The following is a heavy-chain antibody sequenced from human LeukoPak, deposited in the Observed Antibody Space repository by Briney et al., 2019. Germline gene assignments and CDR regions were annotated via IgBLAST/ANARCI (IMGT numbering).Heavy chain of an antibody. J-gene: IGHJ5*02. CDR2: IYYSGST. CDR1: GGSISSYY. CDR3: ARLSVVGCCSSTSCYRNWFDP. D-gene: IGHD2-2*02. V-gene: IGHV4-59*08. Sequence: PSETLSLTCTVSGGSISSYYWSWIRQPPGKGLEWIGYIYYSGSTNYNPSLKSRVTISVDTSKNQFSLKLSSVTAADTAVYYCARLSVVGCCSSTSCYRNWFDPWGQGTLVTVSS.